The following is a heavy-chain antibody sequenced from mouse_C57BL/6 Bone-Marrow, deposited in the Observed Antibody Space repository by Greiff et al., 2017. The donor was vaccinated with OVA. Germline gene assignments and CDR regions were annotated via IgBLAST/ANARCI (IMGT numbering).Heavy chain of an antibody. CDR2: IHPNSGST. Sequence: QVQLQQPGAELVKPGASVKLSCTASGYTFTSYWMHWVKQRPGQGLEWIGMIHPNSGSTNYNEKFKSKATLTVDKSSSTAYMQLSSLTSEDSAVYYCARDYYGSFDYWGQGTTLTVSS. CDR1: GYTFTSYW. D-gene: IGHD1-1*01. V-gene: IGHV1-64*01. CDR3: ARDYYGSFDY. J-gene: IGHJ2*01.